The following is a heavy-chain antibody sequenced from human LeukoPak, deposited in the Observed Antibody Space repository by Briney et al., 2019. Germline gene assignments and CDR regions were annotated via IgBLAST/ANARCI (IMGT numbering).Heavy chain of an antibody. V-gene: IGHV3-21*01. D-gene: IGHD6-13*01. CDR3: ARRSSPDY. CDR1: GFTFSNYS. CDR2: ISSSSSFI. J-gene: IGHJ4*01. Sequence: GGFLRLSCAAPGFTFSNYSMNWVRQAPGKGLEWVSSISSSSSFIYYADSVKGRFTISRDNAKNSLYLQMNSLKAEDTAVYYCARRSSPDYWGHGTLVTVSS.